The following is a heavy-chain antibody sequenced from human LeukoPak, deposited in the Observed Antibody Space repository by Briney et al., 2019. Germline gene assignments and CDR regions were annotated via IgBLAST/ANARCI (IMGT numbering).Heavy chain of an antibody. CDR3: ARFNKYGSGSYYYYYNGLDV. CDR1: GYTFTSYD. D-gene: IGHD3-10*01. V-gene: IGHV1-8*01. J-gene: IGHJ6*02. Sequence: ASVKVSCKASGYTFTSYDINWVRQAPGQGLEWMGWMNPNSGNTGYAQKFQGRVTMTRNTSISTAYMELSSLRSEDTAVYYCARFNKYGSGSYYYYYNGLDVWGQGTTVTVSS. CDR2: MNPNSGNT.